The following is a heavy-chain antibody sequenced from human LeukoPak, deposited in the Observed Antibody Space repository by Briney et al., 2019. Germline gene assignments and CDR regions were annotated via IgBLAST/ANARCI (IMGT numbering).Heavy chain of an antibody. Sequence: GGSLRLSCAASGFTFSSYAMSWVRQAPGKGLEWVSAISGSGGSTYYADSVKGRFTISRDNSKNTLYLQMNSLRAEVTAVYYCAKDPLCGGDCYLDSPTIDYWGQGTLVTVSS. D-gene: IGHD2-21*02. CDR3: AKDPLCGGDCYLDSPTIDY. J-gene: IGHJ4*02. CDR2: ISGSGGST. CDR1: GFTFSSYA. V-gene: IGHV3-23*01.